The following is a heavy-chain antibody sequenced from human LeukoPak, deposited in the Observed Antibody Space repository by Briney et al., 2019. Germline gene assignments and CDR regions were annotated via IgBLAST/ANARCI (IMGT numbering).Heavy chain of an antibody. J-gene: IGHJ3*02. CDR3: ARRYCSGGSCPFAAFDI. CDR2: ISAYNGNT. CDR1: GYTFTSYG. V-gene: IGHV1-18*04. Sequence: ASVKVSCKASGYTFTSYGISWVRQAPGQGLEGMGWISAYNGNTNYAQKLQGRVTMTTDTSTNTDYMELRSLRSDDTAMYYCARRYCSGGSCPFAAFDIWGQGTMVTVSS. D-gene: IGHD2-15*01.